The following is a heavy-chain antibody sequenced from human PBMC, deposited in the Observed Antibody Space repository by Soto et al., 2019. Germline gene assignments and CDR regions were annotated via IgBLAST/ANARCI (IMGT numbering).Heavy chain of an antibody. D-gene: IGHD4-17*01. V-gene: IGHV1-69*01. J-gene: IGHJ3*02. CDR2: IIPMFNTS. CDR1: GGTFNGHS. CDR3: TSDDTVLVGADSAFDI. Sequence: QVQLVQSGAEVKKLGSSVKVSCKASGGTFNGHSFSWVRQAPGQGLEWMGSIIPMFNTSTYAQRFQGRVTITADESTTTAYMDLSSLTSEDTAVYYCTSDDTVLVGADSAFDIWGQGTMVTVSS.